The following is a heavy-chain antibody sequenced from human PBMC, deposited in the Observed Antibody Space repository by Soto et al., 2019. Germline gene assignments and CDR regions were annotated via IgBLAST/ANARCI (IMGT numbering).Heavy chain of an antibody. CDR3: AKACGYSYGYYAFDI. Sequence: EVQLLESGGGLVQPGGSLRLSCAASGFTFSSYAMSWVRQAPGKGLEWVSAISGSGGSTYYGDSVKGRFTFSRDNSNNSLYMNMNSLRAEDTAVYYCAKACGYSYGYYAFDIWGQGTMVTVSS. D-gene: IGHD5-18*01. J-gene: IGHJ3*02. V-gene: IGHV3-23*01. CDR1: GFTFSSYA. CDR2: ISGSGGST.